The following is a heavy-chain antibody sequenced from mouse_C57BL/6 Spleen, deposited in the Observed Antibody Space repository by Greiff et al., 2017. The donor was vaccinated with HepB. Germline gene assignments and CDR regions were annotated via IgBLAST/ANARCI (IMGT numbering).Heavy chain of an antibody. V-gene: IGHV1-50*01. CDR2: IDPSDSYT. D-gene: IGHD3-2*02. Sequence: QVQLQQSGAELVKPGASVKLSCKASGYTFTSYWMQWVKQRPGQGLEWIGEIDPSDSYTNYNQKFKGKATLTVDTSSSTAYMQLSSLTSEDSAVYYCAIDSSGRLGYWGQGTTLTVSS. CDR3: AIDSSGRLGY. J-gene: IGHJ2*01. CDR1: GYTFTSYW.